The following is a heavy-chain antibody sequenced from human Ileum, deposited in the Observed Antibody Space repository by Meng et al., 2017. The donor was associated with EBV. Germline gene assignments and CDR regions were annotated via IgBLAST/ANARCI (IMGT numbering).Heavy chain of an antibody. J-gene: IGHJ4*02. CDR3: ITEPHFEY. V-gene: IGHV3-15*01. CDR2: IKSNANGGTT. Sequence: EVQLGGVGGGLVKPGGSLRLSCAAAEFTFRNVWMSWVRQAPGKGLEWVGRIKSNANGGTTDYAAPVKGRFTISRDDSRNTLYLQMNSLKTEDTAVYYCITEPHFEYWGQGTLVTVSS. CDR1: EFTFRNVW.